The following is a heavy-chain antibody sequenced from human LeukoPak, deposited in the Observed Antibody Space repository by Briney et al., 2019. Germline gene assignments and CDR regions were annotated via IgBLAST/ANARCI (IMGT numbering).Heavy chain of an antibody. CDR3: AKVSDIVVVPAAINY. D-gene: IGHD2-2*02. CDR1: GFTFSSYA. V-gene: IGHV3-23*01. J-gene: IGHJ4*02. CDR2: ISGSGGST. Sequence: GGSLRLSCAASGFTFSSYAMSWVRQAPGKGLEWVSAISGSGGSTYYADSVKGRFTISRDNSKNTLYLQMNSLRAEDTAVYYCAKVSDIVVVPAAINYWGQGTLVTVSS.